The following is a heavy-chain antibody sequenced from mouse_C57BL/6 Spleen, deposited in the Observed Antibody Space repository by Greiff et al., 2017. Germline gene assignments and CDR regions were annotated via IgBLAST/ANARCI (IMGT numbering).Heavy chain of an antibody. CDR2: INPNNGGT. J-gene: IGHJ2*01. CDR3: ARSRLTGKRDYFDY. CDR1: GYTFTDYY. Sequence: EVQLQQSGPELVKPGASVKISCKASGYTFTDYYMNWVKQSHGKSLEWIGDINPNNGGTSYNQKFKGKATLTVDKSSSTAYMELRSLTSEDSAVYYCARSRLTGKRDYFDYWGQGTTLTVSS. D-gene: IGHD4-1*01. V-gene: IGHV1-26*01.